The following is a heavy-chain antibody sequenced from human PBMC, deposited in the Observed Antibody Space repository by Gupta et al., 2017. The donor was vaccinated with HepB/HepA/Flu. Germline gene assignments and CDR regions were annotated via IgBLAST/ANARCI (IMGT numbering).Heavy chain of an antibody. V-gene: IGHV3-72*01. CDR2: TKDKAYSYTT. CDR3: AAIRASEGY. J-gene: IGHJ4*02. CDR1: GFTFSDHF. Sequence: EVQLVESGGGLVQPGGSLRLSCAASGFTFSDHFIDWVRQAPGKGLEWLGRTKDKAYSYTTEYAASVKGRFTISRDDSKNSVYLQMNSLRTEDTAVYYCAAIRASEGYWGQGTLVTVSS.